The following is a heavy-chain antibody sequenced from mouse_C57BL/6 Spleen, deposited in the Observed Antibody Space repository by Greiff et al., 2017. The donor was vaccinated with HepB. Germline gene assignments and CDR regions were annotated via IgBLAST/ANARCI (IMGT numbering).Heavy chain of an antibody. Sequence: EVQLQQSGAELVRPGASVKLSCTASGFNIKDYYMHWVKQRPEQGLEWIGRIDPEDGDTEYAPKFQGKATMTADTYSNPAYLQLSSLTSEDTAVYYCTTWDYSYWYFDVWGTGTTVTVSS. V-gene: IGHV14-1*01. CDR2: IDPEDGDT. D-gene: IGHD1-1*01. CDR1: GFNIKDYY. CDR3: TTWDYSYWYFDV. J-gene: IGHJ1*03.